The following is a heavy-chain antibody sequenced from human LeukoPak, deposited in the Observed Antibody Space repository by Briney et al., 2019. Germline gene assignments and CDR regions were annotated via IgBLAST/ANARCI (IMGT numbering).Heavy chain of an antibody. V-gene: IGHV4-59*01. CDR1: GGSISSYY. CDR2: IYYSGST. Sequence: SETLSLTCTVSGGSISSYYWSWIRQPPGKGLEWIGYIYYSGSTDYNPSLKSRVTISVDTSKNQFSLKLSSMTAADTAVYYCARGPTVTNDAFDIWGQGTMVTVSS. J-gene: IGHJ3*02. CDR3: ARGPTVTNDAFDI. D-gene: IGHD4-17*01.